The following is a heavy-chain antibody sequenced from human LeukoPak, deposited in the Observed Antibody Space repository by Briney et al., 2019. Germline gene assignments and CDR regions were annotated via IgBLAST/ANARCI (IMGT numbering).Heavy chain of an antibody. CDR2: ISGSGGST. D-gene: IGHD1-1*01. CDR3: AREGLERHASFDS. CDR1: GFTFSSYP. V-gene: IGHV3-23*01. Sequence: GGSLRLSCAASGFTFSSYPMSWVRQAPGKGLEWVSTISGSGGSTSYADSVKGRFTISRDNSENPLYVQMNNLRAEDTAVYFCAREGLERHASFDSWGQGTLVTVSS. J-gene: IGHJ4*02.